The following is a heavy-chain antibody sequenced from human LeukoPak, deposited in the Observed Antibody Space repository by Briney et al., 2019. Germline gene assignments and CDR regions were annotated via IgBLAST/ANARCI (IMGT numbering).Heavy chain of an antibody. CDR3: ARDRATADY. D-gene: IGHD2-21*02. J-gene: IGHJ4*02. CDR1: GFTFSSYW. CDR2: IKQDAREK. V-gene: IGHV3-7*01. Sequence: PGGSLRLSCAASGFTFSSYWMSWVRQAPGKGLEWVANIKQDAREKNYVDSVKGRFTISGDNAKNSLYLQMNSLRVEDTAVYYCARDRATADYWGQGTLVTVSS.